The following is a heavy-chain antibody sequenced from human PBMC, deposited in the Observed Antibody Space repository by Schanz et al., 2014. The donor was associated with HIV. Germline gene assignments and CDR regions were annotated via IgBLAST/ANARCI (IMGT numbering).Heavy chain of an antibody. V-gene: IGHV3-NL1*01. CDR2: ISISGHST. Sequence: QVQLVESGGGVVQPGTSLRLSCVTSGFRFSSYGMHWVRQAPGKGLEWVSGISISGHSTYYADSVKGRFTISRDISKNTLYLQMNSLRAEDTAVYYCAKTIIPTDWAPYTYSFDYWGQGTLVTVSS. CDR1: GFRFSSYG. J-gene: IGHJ4*02. CDR3: AKTIIPTDWAPYTYSFDY. D-gene: IGHD3-16*01.